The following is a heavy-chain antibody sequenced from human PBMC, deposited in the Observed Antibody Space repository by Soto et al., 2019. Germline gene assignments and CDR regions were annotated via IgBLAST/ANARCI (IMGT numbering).Heavy chain of an antibody. CDR3: AMVDNYVTPTPQDV. J-gene: IGHJ6*02. CDR1: GYIFGNYG. Sequence: QVQLVQSGDEVRKPGSSVKVSCKASGYIFGNYGIAWVRQAPGQGLEWMGWIRPYSGNTHYASKVQGRLTMTTDTSTSTAYMDLGSLTSDDTAVYYWAMVDNYVTPTPQDVWGQGTTVTVSS. D-gene: IGHD3-16*01. V-gene: IGHV1-18*01. CDR2: IRPYSGNT.